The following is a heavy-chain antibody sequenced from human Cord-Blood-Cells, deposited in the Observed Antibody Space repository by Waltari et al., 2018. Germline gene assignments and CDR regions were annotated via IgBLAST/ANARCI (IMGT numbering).Heavy chain of an antibody. CDR1: GYTFTGYY. Sequence: QVQLVQSGAEVKKPGASVKVSCTASGYTFTGYYMHWVRQAPGQGLEWMGGTNPTSGGTNYAQKFQGWVTMTRDTSISTAYMELSMLRSDDTAVYYCARDKLGMGMDIWGQGTMVTVSS. CDR2: TNPTSGGT. V-gene: IGHV1-2*04. J-gene: IGHJ3*02. D-gene: IGHD7-27*01. CDR3: ARDKLGMGMDI.